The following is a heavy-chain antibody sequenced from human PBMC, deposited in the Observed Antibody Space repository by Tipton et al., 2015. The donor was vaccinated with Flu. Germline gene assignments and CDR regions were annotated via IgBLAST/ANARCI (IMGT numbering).Heavy chain of an antibody. V-gene: IGHV4-4*07. J-gene: IGHJ4*02. D-gene: IGHD1-14*01. CDR3: ASTSNYGRRIEPDFDS. CDR2: IYASGST. Sequence: TLSLTCTVSGDSMNSYYWSWIRQPAGKGLDWIGRIYASGSTTYNPSLKSRVTMSLDTSKNQFSLKLSSVTAADTAVYYCASTSNYGRRIEPDFDSWGQGTLVTVSS. CDR1: GDSMNSYY.